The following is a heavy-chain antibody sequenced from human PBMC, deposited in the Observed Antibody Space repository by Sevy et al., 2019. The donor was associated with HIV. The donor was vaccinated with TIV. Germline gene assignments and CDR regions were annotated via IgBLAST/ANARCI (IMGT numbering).Heavy chain of an antibody. CDR2: ISSSSSYI. CDR1: GFTFSSYS. D-gene: IGHD3-10*01. Sequence: GGSLRLSCAASGFTFSSYSMNWVRQAPGKGLEWVSSISSSSSYIYYADSVKGRFTISRDNAKNSLYLQMNSLGAEDTAVYYCARIAMWFGELTAWGQGTLVTVSS. CDR3: ARIAMWFGELTA. J-gene: IGHJ4*02. V-gene: IGHV3-21*01.